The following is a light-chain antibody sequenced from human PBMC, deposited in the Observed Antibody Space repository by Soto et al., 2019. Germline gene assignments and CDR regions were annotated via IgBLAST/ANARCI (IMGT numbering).Light chain of an antibody. V-gene: IGLV2-8*01. Sequence: QSALTQPPSASGSPGQSVTISCTGTSGDIGAYNYVSWYQQHPGKAPKLMLYEVTKRPSGVPDRFSGSKSGNTASLTVSGLQAEDEADYYCSSFGGSNNVFGTGTKLTVL. J-gene: IGLJ1*01. CDR2: EVT. CDR3: SSFGGSNNV. CDR1: SGDIGAYNY.